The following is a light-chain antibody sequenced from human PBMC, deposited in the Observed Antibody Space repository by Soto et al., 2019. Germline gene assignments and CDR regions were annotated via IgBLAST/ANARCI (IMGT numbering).Light chain of an antibody. CDR2: GAS. CDR1: QSVTARY. V-gene: IGKV3-20*01. Sequence: EIVLTQSPGTLSLSPGERATLSCKARQSVTARYLAWYQQRRGQAPTLLIYGASVRAPGIPDRFSGGGSGTDFTLTISRMEPEDFGVEYCQQYGSSRFTFGPGTKVDIK. CDR3: QQYGSSRFT. J-gene: IGKJ3*01.